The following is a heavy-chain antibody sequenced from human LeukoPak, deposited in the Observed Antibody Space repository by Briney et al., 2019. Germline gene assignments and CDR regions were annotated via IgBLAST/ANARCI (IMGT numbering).Heavy chain of an antibody. Sequence: GGSLRLSCAASGFTFSSYGMHWFRQAPGKGLEWVAFIRYDGSNQYYADSVKGRFTISRDNSKNTLYLQMNSLRAEDTAVYYCAKDLTTVTAQGDYWGQGTLVTVSS. CDR3: AKDLTTVTAQGDY. J-gene: IGHJ4*02. V-gene: IGHV3-30*02. D-gene: IGHD4-17*01. CDR2: IRYDGSNQ. CDR1: GFTFSSYG.